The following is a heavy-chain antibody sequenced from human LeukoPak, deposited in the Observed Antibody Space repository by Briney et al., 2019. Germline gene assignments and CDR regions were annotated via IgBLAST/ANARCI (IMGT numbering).Heavy chain of an antibody. D-gene: IGHD2-8*02. J-gene: IGHJ3*02. CDR1: GDSVSNNRVT. CDR3: ARDQSWTTGFDI. V-gene: IGHV6-1*01. Sequence: SQTLSLTCAIFGDSVSNNRVTWSWIRQSPSRGLEWLGRTYYTSEWYTAYAVSVNSRIIIIPDTSKNQFSLQLNSMTPEDTAVYFCARDQSWTTGFDIWGQGTMVTVSS. CDR2: TYYTSEWYT.